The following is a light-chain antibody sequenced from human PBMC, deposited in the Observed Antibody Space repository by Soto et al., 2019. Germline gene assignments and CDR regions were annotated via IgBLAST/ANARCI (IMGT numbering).Light chain of an antibody. Sequence: DIQMTQSPSTLSGSGGDRFTVTCRASQTISSWLAWYQQKPGKAPKLLIYKASTLKSWVPSRFTGSGSGTDFTLTISSLQPEDFATYYCQQSYTSWWTFGQGTKVDI. J-gene: IGKJ1*01. CDR1: QTISSW. CDR2: KAS. CDR3: QQSYTSWWT. V-gene: IGKV1-5*03.